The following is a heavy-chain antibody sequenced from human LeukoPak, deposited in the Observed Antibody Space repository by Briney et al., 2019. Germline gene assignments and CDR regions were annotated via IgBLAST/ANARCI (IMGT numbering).Heavy chain of an antibody. J-gene: IGHJ6*03. CDR1: GGSISSSSYY. V-gene: IGHV4-39*07. CDR2: IYYSGST. Sequence: PSETLSLTCTVSGGSISSSSYYWGWIRQPPGKGLEWIGSIYYSGSTYYNPSLKSRVTISVDTSKNQFSLKLSSVTAADTAVYYCARRGRYYYGSGSSTNRYYYYYYMDVWGKGTTVTISS. D-gene: IGHD3-10*01. CDR3: ARRGRYYYGSGSSTNRYYYYYYMDV.